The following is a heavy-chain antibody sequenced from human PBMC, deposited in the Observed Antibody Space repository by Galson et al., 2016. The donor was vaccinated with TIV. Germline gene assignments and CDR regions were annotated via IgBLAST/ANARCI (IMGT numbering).Heavy chain of an antibody. Sequence: SVKASCKASGGSFSSYVISWVRQAPGQGLEWMGGIIPLFSTANYAQKFQGRVTITADESTSTAYMELSSLRSEDTAIYYCAKDRNTAMDTYYWYYGMDVWGQGTTVTVSS. CDR1: GGSFSSYV. CDR3: AKDRNTAMDTYYWYYGMDV. D-gene: IGHD5-18*01. V-gene: IGHV1-69*13. J-gene: IGHJ6*02. CDR2: IIPLFSTA.